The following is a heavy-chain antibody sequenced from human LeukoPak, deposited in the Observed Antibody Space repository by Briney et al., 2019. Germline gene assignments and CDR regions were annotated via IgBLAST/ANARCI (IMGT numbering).Heavy chain of an antibody. J-gene: IGHJ4*02. D-gene: IGHD1-1*01. CDR3: AKDPWYNWNDDWGYYFDY. CDR1: GLTVSSNY. Sequence: PGGSLRLSCAASGLTVSSNYMSWVRQAPGKGLEWVSVIYSGGSTYYADSVKGRFTISRDNSKNTLYLQMNSLRAEDTAVYYCAKDPWYNWNDDWGYYFDYWGQGTLVTVSS. CDR2: IYSGGST. V-gene: IGHV3-66*02.